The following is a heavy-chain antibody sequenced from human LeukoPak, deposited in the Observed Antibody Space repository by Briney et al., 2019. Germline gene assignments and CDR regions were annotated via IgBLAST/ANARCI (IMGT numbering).Heavy chain of an antibody. CDR2: ISGSGGST. CDR1: GFTVSSNY. CDR3: AKLATKAFDI. V-gene: IGHV3-23*01. J-gene: IGHJ3*02. Sequence: GGSLRLSCAASGFTVSSNYMSWVRQAPGKGLEWVSAISGSGGSTFYADSVKGRFTISRDNSKNTLYLQMNSLRAEDTAVYYCAKLATKAFDIWGQGTMVTVSS. D-gene: IGHD2-8*01.